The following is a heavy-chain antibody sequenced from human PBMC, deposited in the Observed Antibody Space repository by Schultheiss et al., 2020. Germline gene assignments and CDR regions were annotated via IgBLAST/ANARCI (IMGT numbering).Heavy chain of an antibody. D-gene: IGHD2-21*02. CDR2: INHSGST. V-gene: IGHV4-34*01. CDR3: ARGVVTATPFDY. CDR1: GGSISSYY. Sequence: SETLSLTCTVSGGSISSYYWSWIRQPPGKGLEWIGEINHSGSTNYNPSLKSRVTISVDTSKNQFSLKLSSVTAADTAVYYCARGVVTATPFDYWGQGTLVTVSS. J-gene: IGHJ4*02.